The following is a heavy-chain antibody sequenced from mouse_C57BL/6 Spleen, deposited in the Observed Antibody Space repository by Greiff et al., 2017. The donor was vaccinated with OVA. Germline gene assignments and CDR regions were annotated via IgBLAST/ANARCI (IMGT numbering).Heavy chain of an antibody. V-gene: IGHV1-69*01. CDR2: IDPSDSYT. J-gene: IGHJ4*01. CDR3: ARRGQLRGMDY. CDR1: GYTFTSYW. Sequence: QVQLQQPGAELVMPGASVKLSCKASGYTFTSYWMHWVKQRPGQGLEWIGEIDPSDSYTNYNQKFKGKSTLTVDKSSSTAYMQLSSLTSEDSAVYYCARRGQLRGMDYWGQGTSVTVSS. D-gene: IGHD3-2*02.